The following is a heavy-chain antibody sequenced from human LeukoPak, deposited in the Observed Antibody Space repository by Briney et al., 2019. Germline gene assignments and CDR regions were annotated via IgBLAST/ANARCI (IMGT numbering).Heavy chain of an antibody. CDR2: INTSGST. J-gene: IGHJ4*02. CDR1: GGSISSGFYY. V-gene: IGHV4-61*02. D-gene: IGHD3-9*01. Sequence: PSETLSLTCTVSGGSISSGFYYWSWIRQPAGKGLDWIGRINTSGSTKYNPSLKSRVTISVDTSKNQFSLKLSSVTAADTAVYYCARESAESTGYYYFDYWGQGTLVTVSS. CDR3: ARESAESTGYYYFDY.